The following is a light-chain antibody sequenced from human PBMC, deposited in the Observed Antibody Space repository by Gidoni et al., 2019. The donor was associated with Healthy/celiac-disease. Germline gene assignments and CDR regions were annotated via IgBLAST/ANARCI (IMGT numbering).Light chain of an antibody. CDR2: LGS. CDR1: QSLLHSNGYNY. Sequence: IVMTQSPLSLPVTPGEPASISCRSSQSLLHSNGYNYLDWYLQKPGQSPKLLIYLGSNRASGVPDRFSGSGSGTDFTLKISRVEAEDVGVYYCMQALQTPRTFGQGTKVEIK. CDR3: MQALQTPRT. J-gene: IGKJ1*01. V-gene: IGKV2-28*01.